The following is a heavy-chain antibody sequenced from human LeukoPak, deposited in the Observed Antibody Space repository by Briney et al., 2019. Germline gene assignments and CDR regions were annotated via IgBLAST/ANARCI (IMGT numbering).Heavy chain of an antibody. CDR1: GFTFSSYA. V-gene: IGHV3-30-3*01. Sequence: GGSLRLSRAASGFTFSSYAMYWVRQAPGKGLEWVAVISYDGRNKYYAESVKGRFTISRDNSKNTLYLQMNSLRAEDTAVYYCARDWEHDILTGYYISGLEDWGQGTLVTVSS. CDR2: ISYDGRNK. D-gene: IGHD3-9*01. CDR3: ARDWEHDILTGYYISGLED. J-gene: IGHJ4*02.